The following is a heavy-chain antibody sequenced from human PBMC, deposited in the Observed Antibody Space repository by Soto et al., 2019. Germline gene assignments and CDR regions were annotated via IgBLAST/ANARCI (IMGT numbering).Heavy chain of an antibody. CDR1: GGSISSYY. CDR3: AGGRRGVDY. V-gene: IGHV4-59*01. D-gene: IGHD3-10*01. Sequence: LSLTCTVSGGSISSYYWSWIRQPPGKGLEWIGYIYYSGSTNYNPSLKSRVTISVDTSKNQFSLKLSSVTAADTAVYYCAGGRRGVDYWGQGTLVTVSS. CDR2: IYYSGST. J-gene: IGHJ4*02.